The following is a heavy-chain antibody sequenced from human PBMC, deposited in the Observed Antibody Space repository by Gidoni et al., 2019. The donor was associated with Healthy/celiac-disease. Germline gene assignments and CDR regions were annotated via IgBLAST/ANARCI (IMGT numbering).Heavy chain of an antibody. CDR1: GGSISIGGYS. V-gene: IGHV4-30-2*01. CDR2: IYHSGST. Sequence: QLQLQESGSGLVKPSQTLSLTCAVSGGSISIGGYSWSWIRQPPGKGLECIGYIYHSGSTYYNPSLKSRVTISVDRSKNQFSLKLSSVTAADTAVYYCARAYGSGSRGWFDPWGQGTLVTVSS. CDR3: ARAYGSGSRGWFDP. J-gene: IGHJ5*02. D-gene: IGHD3-10*01.